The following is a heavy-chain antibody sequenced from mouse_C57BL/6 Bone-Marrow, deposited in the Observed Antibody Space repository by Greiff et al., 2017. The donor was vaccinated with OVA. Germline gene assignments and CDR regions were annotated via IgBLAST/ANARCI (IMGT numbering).Heavy chain of an antibody. J-gene: IGHJ4*01. CDR3: TRCGYDYDEGYAMDY. Sequence: VQLQQSGAELVRPGASVTLSCKASGYTFTDYEMHWVKQTPVHGLEWIGAIDPETGGTAYNQKFKGKAILTADKSSSTAYMELRSLTSEDSAVYYCTRCGYDYDEGYAMDYWGQGTAVTVSS. D-gene: IGHD2-4*01. CDR2: IDPETGGT. CDR1: GYTFTDYE. V-gene: IGHV1-15*01.